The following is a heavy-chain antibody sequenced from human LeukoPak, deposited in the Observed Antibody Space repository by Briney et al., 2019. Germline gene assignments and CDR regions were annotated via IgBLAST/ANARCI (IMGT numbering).Heavy chain of an antibody. CDR3: ARASRHNYYYGMDV. D-gene: IGHD1-1*01. J-gene: IGHJ6*02. Sequence: ASVKVSCKASGYTFTSYGISWVRQAPGQGLEWMGWINPNSGGTNYAQKFQGRVTMTRDTSISTAYMELSRLRSEDTAVYYCARASRHNYYYGMDVWGQGTTVTVSS. V-gene: IGHV1-2*02. CDR1: GYTFTSYG. CDR2: INPNSGGT.